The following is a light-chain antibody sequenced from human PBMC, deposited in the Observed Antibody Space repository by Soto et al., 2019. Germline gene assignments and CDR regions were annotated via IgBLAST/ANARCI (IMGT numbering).Light chain of an antibody. J-gene: IGLJ3*02. CDR3: SSYTTTSTVV. CDR1: SSDVGAYNY. Sequence: QSALTQPASVSGSPGQSITISCTGTSSDVGAYNYVSWYQQHPGKAPKLMIYDVSNRPSGVSDRFSGSKSANTASLSISGLQAEDEADYYCSSYTTTSTVVFGGGTQLTVL. CDR2: DVS. V-gene: IGLV2-14*03.